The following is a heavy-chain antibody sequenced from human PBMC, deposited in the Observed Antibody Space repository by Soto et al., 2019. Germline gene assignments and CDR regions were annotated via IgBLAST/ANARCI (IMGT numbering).Heavy chain of an antibody. Sequence: SETLSLTCAVSGGSISSGGYSWSWIRQPPGKGLEWIGYIYHSGSTYYNPSLKSRVTISVDRSKNQFSLKLSSVTAADTAVYYCARGAPVDLDYWGQGNLVTVSS. CDR2: IYHSGST. CDR3: ARGAPVDLDY. J-gene: IGHJ4*02. CDR1: GGSISSGGYS. V-gene: IGHV4-30-2*01.